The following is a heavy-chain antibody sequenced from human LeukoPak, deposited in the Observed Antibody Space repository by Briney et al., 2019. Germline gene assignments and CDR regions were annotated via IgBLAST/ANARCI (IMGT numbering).Heavy chain of an antibody. Sequence: GGSLRLSCAASGFTFSSYAMSWVRQAPGKGLEWVSAISGSGGSTYYADSVKGRFTISRDNSKNTLYLQMNSLRAEDTAVYYCATVYSSSPLRPMDVWGQGTTVTVSS. CDR1: GFTFSSYA. J-gene: IGHJ6*02. CDR2: ISGSGGST. V-gene: IGHV3-23*01. D-gene: IGHD2-2*01. CDR3: ATVYSSSPLRPMDV.